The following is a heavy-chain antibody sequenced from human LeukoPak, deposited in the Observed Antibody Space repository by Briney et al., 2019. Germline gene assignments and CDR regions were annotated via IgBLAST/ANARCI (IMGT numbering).Heavy chain of an antibody. CDR3: AKDGYCSGGSCYLVGWFDP. CDR2: ISYDGSNK. Sequence: PGRSLRLSCAASGFTFSSYAMHWVRQAPGKGLEWVAVISYDGSNKYYADSVKGRFTISRDNSKNSLYLQMNSLRTEDTALYYCAKDGYCSGGSCYLVGWFDPWGQGTLVTVSS. J-gene: IGHJ5*02. D-gene: IGHD2-15*01. CDR1: GFTFSSYA. V-gene: IGHV3-30-3*01.